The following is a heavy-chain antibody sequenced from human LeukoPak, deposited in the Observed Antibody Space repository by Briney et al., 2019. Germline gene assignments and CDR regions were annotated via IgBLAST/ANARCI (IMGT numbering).Heavy chain of an antibody. Sequence: PSETLSLTCTVSGGSISSSSYYWGWIRQPPGKGLEWIGSAYYSGSTYYNPSLKSRVTISVDTSKNQFSLKLSSVTAADTAVYYCARGSRMVRAFDPWGQGTLVTVSS. CDR3: ARGSRMVRAFDP. CDR1: GGSISSSSYY. J-gene: IGHJ5*02. V-gene: IGHV4-39*01. CDR2: AYYSGST. D-gene: IGHD3-10*01.